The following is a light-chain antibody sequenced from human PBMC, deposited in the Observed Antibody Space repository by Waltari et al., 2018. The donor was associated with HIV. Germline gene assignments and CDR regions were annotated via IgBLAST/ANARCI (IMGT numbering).Light chain of an antibody. CDR2: SNN. J-gene: IGLJ2*01. CDR1: GPNVRVTS. Sequence: QSVLTQPPSASGIPGQRVTLPCSAPGPNVRVTSASWYQQLPGMAPKLLIYSNNERPSRVPDRFSGSKSGTSASLAISGLRSEDEAVYFCAAWDDSVSGWAFGEGTKVTVL. CDR3: AAWDDSVSGWA. V-gene: IGLV1-47*01.